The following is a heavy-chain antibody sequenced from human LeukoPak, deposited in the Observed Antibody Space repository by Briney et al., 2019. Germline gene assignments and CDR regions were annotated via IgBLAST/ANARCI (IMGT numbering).Heavy chain of an antibody. CDR2: IYTSGST. Sequence: PSETLSLTCTVSGGSISSYYWSWIRQPPPKGLEWIGRIYTSGSTNYNPSLKSRVTMSVDTSKVQLSLKLSSVTAADTAVYYCARARWDYYDSSGYYRGGYFDYWGQGTLVTVSS. J-gene: IGHJ4*02. CDR1: GGSISSYY. D-gene: IGHD3-22*01. V-gene: IGHV4-4*07. CDR3: ARARWDYYDSSGYYRGGYFDY.